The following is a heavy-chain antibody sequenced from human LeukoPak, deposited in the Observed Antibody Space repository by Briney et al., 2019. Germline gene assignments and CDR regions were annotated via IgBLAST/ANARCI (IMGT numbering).Heavy chain of an antibody. Sequence: PGGSLRLSCTASGFTFTNYAMHGVRQAPGRGLEWVAVISNDGSNKYHADSVKGRFSISRDNSKNTLYLQMNSLRGEDTAVYHCVKDRYTTGRPFDYWGQGTLVTVSS. CDR3: VKDRYTTGRPFDY. CDR1: GFTFTNYA. D-gene: IGHD6-19*01. J-gene: IGHJ4*02. CDR2: ISNDGSNK. V-gene: IGHV3-30*18.